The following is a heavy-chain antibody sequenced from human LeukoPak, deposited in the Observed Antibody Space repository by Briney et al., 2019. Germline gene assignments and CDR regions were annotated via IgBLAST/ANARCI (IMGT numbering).Heavy chain of an antibody. V-gene: IGHV3-66*01. D-gene: IGHD6-13*01. CDR2: IYSGGST. CDR3: ARVRHSSSWYFYY. Sequence: GGSLRLSCAASGFTVISNYMSWVRQAPGKGLEWVSVIYSGGSTYYADSVKGRFTISRDNSKNTLYLQMNSLRADDTAVYYCARVRHSSSWYFYYWGQGNLVTVSS. CDR1: GFTVISNY. J-gene: IGHJ4*02.